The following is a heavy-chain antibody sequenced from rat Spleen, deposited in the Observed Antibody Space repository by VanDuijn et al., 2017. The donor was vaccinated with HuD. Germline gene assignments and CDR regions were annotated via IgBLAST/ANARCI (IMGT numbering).Heavy chain of an antibody. V-gene: IGHV5-7*01. D-gene: IGHD1-12*02. CDR3: TSHYDGTYPFTY. CDR1: GFTSRDYH. Sequence: EVQLVESGGGLVQPGRSLKLSCAASGFTSRDYHMAWVRQAPKQGLEWVASISYEGSSTYYRDSVKGRFTISRDNAKSTLYLQMDSLRSEDTATYYCTSHYDGTYPFTYWGQGTLVTVSS. J-gene: IGHJ3*01. CDR2: ISYEGSST.